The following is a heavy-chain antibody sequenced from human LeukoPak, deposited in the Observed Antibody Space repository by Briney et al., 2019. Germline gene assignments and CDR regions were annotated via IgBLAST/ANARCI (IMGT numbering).Heavy chain of an antibody. Sequence: SETLSLTCTVSGVSISNYWSWIRQPAGKGLEWIGRIYTSGSTNYNPSLKSRVTMSVDTSKNQFSLKLSSVTAADTAVYYCARGGAIYDSSVIEALYFDYWGQGTLVTVSS. V-gene: IGHV4-4*07. D-gene: IGHD3-22*01. CDR3: ARGGAIYDSSVIEALYFDY. CDR1: GVSISNY. J-gene: IGHJ4*02. CDR2: IYTSGST.